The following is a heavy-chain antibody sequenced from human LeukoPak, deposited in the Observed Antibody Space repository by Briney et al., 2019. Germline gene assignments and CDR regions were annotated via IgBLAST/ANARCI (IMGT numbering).Heavy chain of an antibody. V-gene: IGHV3-20*04. CDR3: ARGPLKGAATDFDN. CDR1: GFPFGNHG. J-gene: IGHJ4*02. D-gene: IGHD6-13*01. Sequence: GGSLRLSCAASGFPFGNHGMSWVRQAPGKGLEWVSVINGGGGSTGYADSVKGRFTISRDNAKNSLYLQMNSLRAEDTALYFCARGPLKGAATDFDNLGQGTLVTVSS. CDR2: INGGGGST.